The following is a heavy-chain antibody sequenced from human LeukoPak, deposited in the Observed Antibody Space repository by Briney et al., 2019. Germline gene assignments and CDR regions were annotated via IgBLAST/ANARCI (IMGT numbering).Heavy chain of an antibody. D-gene: IGHD6-6*01. J-gene: IGHJ4*02. V-gene: IGHV1-69*13. CDR3: ARVPGAARLRYYFDY. CDR2: IIPIFGTA. CDR1: GGTFSSYA. Sequence: ASVKVSCTASGGTFSSYAISWVRQAPGQGLEWMGGIIPIFGTANYAQKFQGRVTITADESTSTAYMELSSLRSEDTAVYYCARVPGAARLRYYFDYWGQGTLVTVSS.